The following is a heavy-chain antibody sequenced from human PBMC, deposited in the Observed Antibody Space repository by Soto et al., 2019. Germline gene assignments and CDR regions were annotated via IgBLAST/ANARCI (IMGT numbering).Heavy chain of an antibody. D-gene: IGHD3-10*01. Sequence: ASVKVSCKASGYTFTSYGISWVRQAPGQGLEWMGWISAYNGNTNYAQKLQGRVTMTTDTSTSTAYMELRSLRSDDTAVYYCARERDGLLWFGEVNWFDPWGQGTLVTVSS. J-gene: IGHJ5*02. V-gene: IGHV1-18*01. CDR3: ARERDGLLWFGEVNWFDP. CDR2: ISAYNGNT. CDR1: GYTFTSYG.